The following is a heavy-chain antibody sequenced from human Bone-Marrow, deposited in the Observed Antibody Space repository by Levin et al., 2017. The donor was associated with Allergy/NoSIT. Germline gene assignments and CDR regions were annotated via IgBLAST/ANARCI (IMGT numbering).Heavy chain of an antibody. CDR2: IHHSGSA. CDR3: ARRVRMTAEPAATDTWLDP. J-gene: IGHJ5*02. V-gene: IGHV4-59*08. CDR1: GGSITDSY. D-gene: IGHD2-21*02. Sequence: KASDTLSLTCTVSGGSITDSYWNWIRQSPGRGLEWVGHIHHSGSAIFNPSLQSRVTMTVDTSNNQFFMTLTSVTASDTAVYYCARRVRMTAEPAATDTWLDPWGRGTLVIVSS.